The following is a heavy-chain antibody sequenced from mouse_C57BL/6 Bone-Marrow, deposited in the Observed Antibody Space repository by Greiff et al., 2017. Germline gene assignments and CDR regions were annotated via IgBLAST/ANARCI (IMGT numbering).Heavy chain of an antibody. CDR1: GFNIKDYY. D-gene: IGHD1-1*01. CDR2: IDPEDGET. V-gene: IGHV14-2*01. J-gene: IGHJ2*01. CDR3: TRSHIYYGTSF. Sequence: VQLQQSGAELVKPGASVKLSCTASGFNIKDYYMHWVKQRPEQGLEWIGRIDPEDGETKYAPKFQDKSTITADTSSNTAYLQLSSLTSEDTAVYYCTRSHIYYGTSFGDRGTAITVTS.